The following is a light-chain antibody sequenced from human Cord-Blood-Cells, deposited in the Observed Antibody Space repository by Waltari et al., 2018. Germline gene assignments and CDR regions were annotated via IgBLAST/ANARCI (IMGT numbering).Light chain of an antibody. J-gene: IGKJ2*01. V-gene: IGKV3-11*01. CDR2: DAS. CDR1: QSVSSY. Sequence: EIVLPQSPATLSLSPGERATHSCRASQSVSSYLAWYQQKPGQAPRLLIYDASNRATGIPARFSGSGSGTDFTLTISSLEPEDFAVYYCQQRSNWPPYTFGQGTKLEIK. CDR3: QQRSNWPPYT.